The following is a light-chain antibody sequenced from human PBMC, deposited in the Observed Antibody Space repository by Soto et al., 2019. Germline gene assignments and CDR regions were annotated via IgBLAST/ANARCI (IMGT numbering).Light chain of an antibody. Sequence: DIQLTQSPPSLSASVGDRVTITCRASEIIDSHLNWYQQKPGKAPKLLIYAASRLQSGVPSRFSGRGSGTDFTLTISSLQPEDFATYYCQQSYSIPPTFGGGAKVEIK. CDR3: QQSYSIPPT. CDR2: AAS. V-gene: IGKV1-39*01. CDR1: EIIDSH. J-gene: IGKJ4*01.